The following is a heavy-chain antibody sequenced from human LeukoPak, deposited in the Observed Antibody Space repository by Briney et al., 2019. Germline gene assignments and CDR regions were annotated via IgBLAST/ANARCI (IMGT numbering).Heavy chain of an antibody. CDR3: AKDIRGIAAAGVDY. CDR2: ISWNSGSI. Sequence: GGSLRLSSAASGFTFSSYSMNWVRQAPGKGLEWVSGISWNSGSISYADSVKGRFTISRDNAKNSLYLQMNSLRAEDTALYYCAKDIRGIAAAGVDYWGQGTLVTVSS. V-gene: IGHV3-9*01. CDR1: GFTFSSYS. D-gene: IGHD6-13*01. J-gene: IGHJ4*02.